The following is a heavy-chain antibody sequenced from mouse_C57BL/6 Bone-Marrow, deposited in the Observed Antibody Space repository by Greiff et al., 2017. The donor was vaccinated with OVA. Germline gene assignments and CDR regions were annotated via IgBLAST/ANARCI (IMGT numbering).Heavy chain of an antibody. V-gene: IGHV1-62-2*01. CDR1: GYTFTEYT. Sequence: QVHVKQSGAELVKPGASVTLSCKASGYTFTEYTIHWVKQRSGQGLEWIGWFYPGSGSIEYNEKFKDKATLTADKSSSTVYMEVSRLTAEDSAVYFCARHGRDYYGSSLYAMDYWGQGTSVTVSS. CDR2: FYPGSGSI. J-gene: IGHJ4*01. CDR3: ARHGRDYYGSSLYAMDY. D-gene: IGHD1-1*01.